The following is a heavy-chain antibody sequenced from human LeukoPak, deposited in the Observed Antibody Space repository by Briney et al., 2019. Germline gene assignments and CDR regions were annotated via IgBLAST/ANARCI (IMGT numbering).Heavy chain of an antibody. Sequence: PGGSLRLSCAASGFTFSSYGMHWVRQAPGKGLEWVAFIRYDGSNKYYADSVKGRFTISRDNSKNTLYLQMNSLRAEDTAVYYRAKDYGDYGSGSSFDYWGQGTLVTVSS. CDR1: GFTFSSYG. D-gene: IGHD3-10*01. V-gene: IGHV3-30*02. CDR3: AKDYGDYGSGSSFDY. CDR2: IRYDGSNK. J-gene: IGHJ4*02.